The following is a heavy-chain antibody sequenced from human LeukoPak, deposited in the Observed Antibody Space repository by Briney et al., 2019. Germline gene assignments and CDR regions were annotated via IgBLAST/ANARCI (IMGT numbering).Heavy chain of an antibody. CDR1: GGSISSHY. CDR2: ISYSGST. J-gene: IGHJ5*02. V-gene: IGHV4-59*11. Sequence: SETLSLTCTVSGGSISSHYWSWIRQPPGKGLEWIGCISYSGSTNYNPSLKSRVTITVDTSKNQFSLKLSSVTAADTAVYYCARGGRVVPAASDWFDPWGQGTLVTVSS. CDR3: ARGGRVVPAASDWFDP. D-gene: IGHD2-2*01.